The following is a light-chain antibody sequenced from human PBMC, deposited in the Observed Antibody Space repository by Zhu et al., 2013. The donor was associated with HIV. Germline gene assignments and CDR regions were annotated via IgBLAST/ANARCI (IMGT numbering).Light chain of an antibody. J-gene: IGKJ3*01. Sequence: DIAMTQSPGTLSLSPGERATLSCRASQSVRSNFLAWYQQKPGQAPRLLIYGASSRATGIPDRFSGSGSGTEFALTVYGLQPEDSATYYCQQTKSYPFSFGPGTKVDV. V-gene: IGKV3-20*01. CDR1: QSVRSNF. CDR3: QQTKSYPFS. CDR2: GAS.